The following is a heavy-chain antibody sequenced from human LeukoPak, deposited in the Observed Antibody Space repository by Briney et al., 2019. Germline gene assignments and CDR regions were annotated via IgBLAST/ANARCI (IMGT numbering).Heavy chain of an antibody. Sequence: SETLSLTCAVYGGSFSGYYWSWIRQPPGKGLEWIGEINHSGSTNYNPSLKSRVTISVDTSKNQFSLKLSSVTAADTAVYYCARATLRGAYYYYGMDVWGQGTTVTVSS. CDR1: GGSFSGYY. CDR3: ARATLRGAYYYYGMDV. V-gene: IGHV4-34*01. J-gene: IGHJ6*02. D-gene: IGHD1-26*01. CDR2: INHSGST.